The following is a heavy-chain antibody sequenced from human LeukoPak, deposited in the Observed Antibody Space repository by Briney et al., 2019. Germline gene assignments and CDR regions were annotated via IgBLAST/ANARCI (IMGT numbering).Heavy chain of an antibody. J-gene: IGHJ4*02. CDR1: GYTFTGYY. D-gene: IGHD6-13*01. Sequence: ASVKVSCKASGYTFTGYYMHWVRQAPGQGLEWMGWINPNSGGTNYAQKFQGRVTMTRDTSISTAYMELSRLRSDDTAVYYCASNQGSSWYELGYWGQGTLVTVSS. CDR2: INPNSGGT. V-gene: IGHV1-2*02. CDR3: ASNQGSSWYELGY.